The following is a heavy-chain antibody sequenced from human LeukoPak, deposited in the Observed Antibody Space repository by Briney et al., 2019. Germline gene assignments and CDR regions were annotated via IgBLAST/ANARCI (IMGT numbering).Heavy chain of an antibody. Sequence: GGSLRLSCAASGFTFSSYWMHWVRQAPGKGLVWVSRINSDGSSTSYADSVKGRFTISRDNAKNTLYLQMDSLRAEDTAVYYCARGVEDWFFMDVWGKGTTVTISS. V-gene: IGHV3-74*01. CDR1: GFTFSSYW. CDR3: ARGVEDWFFMDV. CDR2: INSDGSST. J-gene: IGHJ6*03. D-gene: IGHD3/OR15-3a*01.